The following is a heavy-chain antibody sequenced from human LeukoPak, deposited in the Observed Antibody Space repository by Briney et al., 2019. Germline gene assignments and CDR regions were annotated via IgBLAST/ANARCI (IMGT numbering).Heavy chain of an antibody. V-gene: IGHV3-74*01. J-gene: IGHJ4*02. Sequence: PGGSLRLSCAASGFTFSRFWMHWVRQAPGKGLVWVSRIKSDGSSTSYADSVKGRFTISRDNAKNTLYLQMNSLRAKDTAVYYCAREDAVPAAIDYWGQGTLVTVSS. CDR3: AREDAVPAAIDY. CDR1: GFTFSRFW. D-gene: IGHD2-2*01. CDR2: IKSDGSST.